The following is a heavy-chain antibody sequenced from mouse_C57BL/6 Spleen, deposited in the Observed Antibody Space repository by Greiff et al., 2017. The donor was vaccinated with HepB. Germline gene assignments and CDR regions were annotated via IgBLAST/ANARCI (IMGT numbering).Heavy chain of an antibody. CDR3: ARGVTYYCDY. V-gene: IGHV1-69*01. D-gene: IGHD2-5*01. CDR1: GYTFTSYW. Sequence: QVQLQQSGAELVMPGASVKLSCKASGYTFTSYWMHWVKQRPGQGLEWIGEIDPSDSYTNYNQKFKGKSTLTVDKSSSTAYMQLSSLTSEDSAVYYCARGVTYYCDYWGQGTTLTVSS. J-gene: IGHJ2*01. CDR2: IDPSDSYT.